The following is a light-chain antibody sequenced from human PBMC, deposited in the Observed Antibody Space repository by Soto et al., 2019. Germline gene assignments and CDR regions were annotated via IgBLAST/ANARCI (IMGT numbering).Light chain of an antibody. CDR1: SGHSSYA. J-gene: IGLJ2*01. V-gene: IGLV4-69*01. CDR2: LNSDGSH. Sequence: QLVLTQSPSASASLGASVKLTCTLSSGHSSYAIAWHQQQPEKGPRYLMKLNSDGSHSKGDGSPDRFSGSSSGAERYLAISSLQSEDEADYYCQTWGTGPHVVFGGGTKVTVL. CDR3: QTWGTGPHVV.